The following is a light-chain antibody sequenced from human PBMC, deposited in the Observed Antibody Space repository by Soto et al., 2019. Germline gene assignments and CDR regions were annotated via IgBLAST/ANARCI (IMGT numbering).Light chain of an antibody. CDR2: GAS. CDR3: QQTNTTIPLT. J-gene: IGKJ4*01. Sequence: DIQLTQSPGSVSSSVGDRVTITCRASQGISNWLAWYQKQPGQAPQRLIYGASSLQSGGPSRFSGSGSGTHYTLTISSRQTEDFAAYYRQQTNTTIPLTFGGGTKVEI. V-gene: IGKV1-12*01. CDR1: QGISNW.